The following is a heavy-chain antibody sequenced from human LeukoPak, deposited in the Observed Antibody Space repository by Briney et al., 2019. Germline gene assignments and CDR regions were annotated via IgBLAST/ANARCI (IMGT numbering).Heavy chain of an antibody. V-gene: IGHV3-9*03. CDR1: GFTFDDYA. CDR2: ISWNSGSI. CDR3: AKGSYDILTGYFPN. J-gene: IGHJ4*02. D-gene: IGHD3-9*01. Sequence: GGSLRPSCAASGFTFDDYAMHWVRQAPGKGLEWVSGISWNSGSIGYADSVKGRFTISRDNAKNSLYLQMNSLRAEDMALYYCAKGSYDILTGYFPNWGQGTLVTVSS.